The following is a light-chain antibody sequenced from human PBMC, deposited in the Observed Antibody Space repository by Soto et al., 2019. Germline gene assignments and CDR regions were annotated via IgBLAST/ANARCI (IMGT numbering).Light chain of an antibody. V-gene: IGKV3-20*01. CDR2: GAS. CDR3: QQYGSSPTWT. CDR1: ESVSDNY. Sequence: EIVLTQSPGTLSLSPGERATLSCRASESVSDNYLAWYQQRSGQAPRLVIYGASSRASAVPDRFSGSGSGADFTLTISRLEPGDSAVYYCQQYGSSPTWTFGQGTKVDIK. J-gene: IGKJ1*01.